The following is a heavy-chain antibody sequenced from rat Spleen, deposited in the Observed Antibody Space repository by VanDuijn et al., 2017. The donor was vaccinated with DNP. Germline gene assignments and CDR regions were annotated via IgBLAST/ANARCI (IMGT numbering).Heavy chain of an antibody. CDR1: GLIFTNYG. D-gene: IGHD1-12*03. Sequence: EVQLVESGGGIVQPGRSLRLSCVTSGLIFTNYGMAWVRRAPTEGLEWVASINTSGGNTYYRDSVKGRFTVSRDNAKSTLYLHMDSLRSEDTATYYCTRHEYYDGSFDYWGQGVMVTVSS. CDR2: INTSGGNT. V-gene: IGHV5S13*01. CDR3: TRHEYYDGSFDY. J-gene: IGHJ2*01.